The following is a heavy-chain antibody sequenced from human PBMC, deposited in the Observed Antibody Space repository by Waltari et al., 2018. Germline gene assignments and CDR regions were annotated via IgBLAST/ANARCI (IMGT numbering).Heavy chain of an antibody. CDR1: GCSISSYY. Sequence: QVQLQESGPVLVKPSQTLSLTCTVSGCSISSYYWSWLRQTPGKGLGGIVLSYYSGSTNYNPSRQSRVTMLVVTSKNSFSLTLRSVTGADTAVYYFEWIGWGSYYLSVEYYYYIDVWGKGTTVTISS. D-gene: IGHD3-10*01. CDR2: SYYSGST. CDR3: EWIGWGSYYLSVEYYYYIDV. J-gene: IGHJ6*03. V-gene: IGHV4-59*01.